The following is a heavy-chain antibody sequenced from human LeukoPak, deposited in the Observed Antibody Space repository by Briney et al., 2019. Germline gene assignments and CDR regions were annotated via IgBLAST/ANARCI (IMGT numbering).Heavy chain of an antibody. Sequence: GRSLRLSCAASGFTFDDYAMHWVRQAPGKGLEWVANIKEDGSEKYYVDSVKGRFTISRDNAKNSLYLQMNSLRAEDTAVYYCARGRWGNYYDSSGHYWGQGTLVTVSS. CDR2: IKEDGSEK. V-gene: IGHV3-7*01. D-gene: IGHD3-22*01. J-gene: IGHJ4*02. CDR1: GFTFDDYA. CDR3: ARGRWGNYYDSSGHY.